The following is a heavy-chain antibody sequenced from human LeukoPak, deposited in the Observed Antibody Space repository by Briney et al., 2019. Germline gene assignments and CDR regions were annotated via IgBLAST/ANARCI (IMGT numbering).Heavy chain of an antibody. D-gene: IGHD4/OR15-4a*01. J-gene: IGHJ5*02. V-gene: IGHV4-39*01. CDR2: IYYSGST. Sequence: PSETLSLTCTVSGGSIGSSSYYWGWIRQPPGKGLEWIGSIYYSGSTYYNPSLKSRVTISVDTSKNQFSLKLSSVTAADTAVYYCARLGLTNWFDPWGQGTLVTVSS. CDR1: GGSIGSSSYY. CDR3: ARLGLTNWFDP.